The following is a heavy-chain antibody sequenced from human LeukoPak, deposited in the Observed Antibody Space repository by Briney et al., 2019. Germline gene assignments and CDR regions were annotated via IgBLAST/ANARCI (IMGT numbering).Heavy chain of an antibody. D-gene: IGHD3-3*01. V-gene: IGHV3-21*01. J-gene: IGHJ6*03. CDR1: GFTFSSYS. CDR2: ISSSSSYL. Sequence: GGSLRLSCAASGFTFSSYSMNWVRQAPGKGLEWVSSISSSSSYLYYADSVKGRFTISRDIAKNSLYLQMSSLRAEDTAVYYCARGVRFLEWLPNYYYYYMDVWGKGTTVTVSS. CDR3: ARGVRFLEWLPNYYYYYMDV.